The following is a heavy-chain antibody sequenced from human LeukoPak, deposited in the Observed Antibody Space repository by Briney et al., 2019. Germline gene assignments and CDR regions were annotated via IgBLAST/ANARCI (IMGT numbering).Heavy chain of an antibody. CDR3: ARAGGELDYSLDY. CDR1: GGSISSYY. V-gene: IGHV4-59*01. J-gene: IGHJ4*02. Sequence: PSETLSLTCTVSGGSISSYYWSWIRQPPGKGLEWIGYIYYSGSTNYNPSLKSRVTISVDTSKNQFSLKLSSVTAADTAVYYCARAGGELDYSLDYWGQGTLVTVSS. CDR2: IYYSGST. D-gene: IGHD4-11*01.